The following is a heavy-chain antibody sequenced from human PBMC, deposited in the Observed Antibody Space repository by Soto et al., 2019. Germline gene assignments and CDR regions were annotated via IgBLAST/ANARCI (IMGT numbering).Heavy chain of an antibody. CDR3: ARSTGSGFRPGTHRFNWFDP. J-gene: IGHJ5*02. V-gene: IGHV1-69*01. CDR1: GVTFSSFA. D-gene: IGHD5-12*01. CDR2: IIRIFRTP. Sequence: QVQLVQSGAEVKQPGSSVKVSCQASGVTFSSFAISWVRQAPGQGLEWMGGIIRIFRTPNYEQNFKGRVTITADESTSSVYMELSRLRSEDTAVYYCARSTGSGFRPGTHRFNWFDPWGQGTLVTVSS.